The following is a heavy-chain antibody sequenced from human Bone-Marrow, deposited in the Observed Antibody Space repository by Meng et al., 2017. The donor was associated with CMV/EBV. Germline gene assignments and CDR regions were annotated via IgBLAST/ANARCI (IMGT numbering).Heavy chain of an antibody. CDR2: ISSSSSTI. V-gene: IGHV3-48*04. D-gene: IGHD6-13*01. J-gene: IGHJ4*02. CDR1: GFTFSSYS. Sequence: GESLKFSCAASGFTFSSYSMNWVRQAPGKGLEWVSYISSSSSTIYYADSVKGRFTISRDNAKNSLYLQMNSLRAEDTAVYYCARRMAAAGTGYWGQGTLVTVSS. CDR3: ARRMAAAGTGY.